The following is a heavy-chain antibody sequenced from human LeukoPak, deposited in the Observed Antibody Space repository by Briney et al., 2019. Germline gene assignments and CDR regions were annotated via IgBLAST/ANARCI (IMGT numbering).Heavy chain of an antibody. J-gene: IGHJ5*02. D-gene: IGHD6-6*01. CDR1: GGSISSSGSY. CDR3: ARVMAARREDLNWFDP. Sequence: SETLSLTCTVSGGSISSSGSYWGWIRQPPGKGLEWIGSIYYSGNTYNPSLKSRVPISLHPSKNHFSLHLTSVNAADTAVYYCARVMAARREDLNWFDPWGQGTLVTVSS. CDR2: IYYSGNT. V-gene: IGHV4-39*07.